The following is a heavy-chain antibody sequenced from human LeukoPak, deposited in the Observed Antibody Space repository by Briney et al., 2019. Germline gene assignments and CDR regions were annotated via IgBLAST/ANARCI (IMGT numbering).Heavy chain of an antibody. J-gene: IGHJ4*02. CDR1: GGSISSYY. CDR3: ARYMGPYYFDY. CDR2: IYYIGST. Sequence: SETLSLTCTVSGGSISSYYWSWIRQPPGKGLEWIGYIYYIGSTNYNPSLKSRVTISVDTPKNQFSLKLSSVTAADTAVYYCARYMGPYYFDYWGQGTLVTVSS. V-gene: IGHV4-59*01. D-gene: IGHD1-26*01.